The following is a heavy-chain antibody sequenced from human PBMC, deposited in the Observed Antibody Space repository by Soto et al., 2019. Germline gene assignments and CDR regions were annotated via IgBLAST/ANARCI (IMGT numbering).Heavy chain of an antibody. CDR3: ARGKYDFWSGYHSGDYDYGMDV. Sequence: SVKVSCKASGGTFSSYAISWVRQAPGQGLEWMGGIIPIFGTANYAQKFQGRVTITADESTSTAYMELSSLRSEDTAVYYCARGKYDFWSGYHSGDYDYGMDVWG. D-gene: IGHD3-3*01. J-gene: IGHJ6*02. V-gene: IGHV1-69*13. CDR2: IIPIFGTA. CDR1: GGTFSSYA.